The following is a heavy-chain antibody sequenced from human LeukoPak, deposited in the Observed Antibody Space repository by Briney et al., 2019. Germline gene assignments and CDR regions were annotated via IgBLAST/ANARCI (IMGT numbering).Heavy chain of an antibody. CDR2: ISGYNGNT. V-gene: IGHV1-18*01. CDR1: GYTFTNYG. J-gene: IGHJ6*02. D-gene: IGHD3-3*01. CDR3: AKAGFPDYDFWSGDYYYYGMDV. Sequence: ASVKVSCKASGYTFTNYGISWVRQAPGQGLEWMGWISGYNGNTNYAQKLQGRVTMTTDTSTSTGYMELRSLRSDDTAVYYCAKAGFPDYDFWSGDYYYYGMDVWGQGTTVTVSS.